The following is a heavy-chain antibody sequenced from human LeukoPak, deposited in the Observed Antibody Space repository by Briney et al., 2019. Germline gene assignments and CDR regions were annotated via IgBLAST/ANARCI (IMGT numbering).Heavy chain of an antibody. CDR2: ISGSGGST. V-gene: IGHV3-23*01. CDR3: AKDFSRVVAATN. Sequence: PGGSLRLSCAASGFTFSSEWMIWVRQAPGKGLEWVSAISGSGGSTYYADSVKGRFTISRDNSKNTLYLQMNSLRAEDTAVYYCAKDFSRVVAATNWGQGTLVTVSS. D-gene: IGHD2-15*01. CDR1: GFTFSSEW. J-gene: IGHJ4*02.